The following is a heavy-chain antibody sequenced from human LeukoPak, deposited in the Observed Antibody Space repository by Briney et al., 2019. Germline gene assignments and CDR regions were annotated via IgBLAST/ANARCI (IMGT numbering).Heavy chain of an antibody. CDR2: IVVGSGNT. V-gene: IGHV1-58*02. CDR1: GFTFTSSA. J-gene: IGHJ6*02. D-gene: IGHD2-2*01. Sequence: SVKVSCKASGFTFTSSAMQWVRQARGQRLEWIGWIVVGSGNTNYAQKFQERVTITRDMSTSTAYMELSSLRSEDTAVYYCAAAGYGSSTRCPPSSYYGMDVWAQGPTVTVSS. CDR3: AAAGYGSSTRCPPSSYYGMDV.